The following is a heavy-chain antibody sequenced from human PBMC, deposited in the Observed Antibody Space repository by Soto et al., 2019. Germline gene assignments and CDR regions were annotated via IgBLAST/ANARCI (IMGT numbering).Heavy chain of an antibody. CDR3: ARHGYYYDSTGYYYFV. V-gene: IGHV4-39*01. D-gene: IGHD3-22*01. CDR1: GGSVSSTNHY. Sequence: SETLSLTCTVSGGSVSSTNHYWGWIRQPPGKSLEWIGDLYYSGMTRYNPSLKSRVTISVDTSKNQYSLKLTSVTAADTAVYYCARHGYYYDSTGYYYFVWGQGTLVTVSS. J-gene: IGHJ4*02. CDR2: LYYSGMT.